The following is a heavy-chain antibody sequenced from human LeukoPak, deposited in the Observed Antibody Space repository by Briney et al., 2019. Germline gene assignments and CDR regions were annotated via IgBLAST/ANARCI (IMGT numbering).Heavy chain of an antibody. V-gene: IGHV5-10-1*01. D-gene: IGHD3-16*01. CDR1: GYSFSSYW. CDR2: IDPSDSYT. Sequence: GESLKISCKGSGYSFSSYWITWVRQMPGKGLEWLGRIDPSDSYTKDSPSFEGHVTISADKSISTAYLQWSSLKVSDTDMYYCAKGLTFGGVDAFDIWGQGTMVTVSS. J-gene: IGHJ3*02. CDR3: AKGLTFGGVDAFDI.